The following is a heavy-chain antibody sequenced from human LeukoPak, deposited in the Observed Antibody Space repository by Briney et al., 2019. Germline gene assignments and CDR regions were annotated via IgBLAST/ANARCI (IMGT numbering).Heavy chain of an antibody. Sequence: GGSLRLSCAASGFTFSSYGMHWVRQAPGKGLEWVSSISSSSTYIYYAESVKGRFTISRDNAKNSLYLQMNSLRAEDTAVYYCARDLSQRSDCSGGSCYSFAWGQGTLVTVSS. CDR1: GFTFSSYG. CDR2: ISSSSTYI. J-gene: IGHJ5*02. D-gene: IGHD2-15*01. V-gene: IGHV3-21*01. CDR3: ARDLSQRSDCSGGSCYSFA.